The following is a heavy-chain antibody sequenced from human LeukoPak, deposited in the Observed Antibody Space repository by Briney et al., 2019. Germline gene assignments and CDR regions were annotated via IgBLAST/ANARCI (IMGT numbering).Heavy chain of an antibody. CDR3: TRGYFDSSGHNSYAP. CDR2: IYLSGLPTSGSP. Sequence: SETLSLTCTVAGASLNNQHWTWIRQPAGKGLEWIGRIYLSGLPTSGSPNYNPSLSSRVTMSLHTSKEQVFLDLPSLTAAYTAVYYCTRGYFDSSGHNSYAPWGKGTLVTVSS. V-gene: IGHV4-4*07. J-gene: IGHJ5*02. CDR1: GASLNNQH. D-gene: IGHD3-22*01.